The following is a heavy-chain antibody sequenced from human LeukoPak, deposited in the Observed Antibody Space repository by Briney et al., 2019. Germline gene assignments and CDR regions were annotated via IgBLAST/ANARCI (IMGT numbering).Heavy chain of an antibody. D-gene: IGHD2-2*02. V-gene: IGHV3-23*01. CDR1: GFAISSNY. Sequence: GGSLRLSCVASGFAISSNYISWVRQAPGKGLEWVSAISGSGGSTYYADSVKGRFTISRDNSKNTLYLQMNSLRAEDTAVYYCAKGRGYCSSTSCYTGAGFGDYWGQGTLVTVSS. J-gene: IGHJ4*02. CDR2: ISGSGGST. CDR3: AKGRGYCSSTSCYTGAGFGDY.